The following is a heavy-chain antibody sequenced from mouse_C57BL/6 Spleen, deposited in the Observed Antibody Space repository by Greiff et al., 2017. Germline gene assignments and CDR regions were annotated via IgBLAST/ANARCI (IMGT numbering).Heavy chain of an antibody. V-gene: IGHV1-82*01. D-gene: IGHD2-2*01. CDR1: GYAFSSSW. Sequence: VQLQQSGPELVKPGASVKISCKASGYAFSSSWMNWVKQRPGKGLEWIGQIYPGDGDTNYNGKFKGKATLTADKSSSTAYMQLSSLTSEDSAVYFCARGTMVTTDWGQGTTLTVSS. CDR2: IYPGDGDT. CDR3: ARGTMVTTD. J-gene: IGHJ2*01.